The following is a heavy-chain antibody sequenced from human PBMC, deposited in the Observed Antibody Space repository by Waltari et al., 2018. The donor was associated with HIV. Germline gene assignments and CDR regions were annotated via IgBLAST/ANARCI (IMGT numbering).Heavy chain of an antibody. CDR3: ARVITSEYSSSPWFDP. V-gene: IGHV1-8*01. CDR1: GYTFTSYD. J-gene: IGHJ5*02. D-gene: IGHD6-6*01. CDR2: MNPNSGNT. Sequence: QVQLVQSGAEVKKPGASVKVSCKASGYTFTSYDINWVRQATGQGLEWMGWMNPNSGNTGYAQKFQGRVTMTRNTSISTAYMELSSLRSEDTAVYYCARVITSEYSSSPWFDPWGQGTLVTVSS.